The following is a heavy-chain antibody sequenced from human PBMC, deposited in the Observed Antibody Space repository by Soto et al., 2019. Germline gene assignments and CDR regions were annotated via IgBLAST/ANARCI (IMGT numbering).Heavy chain of an antibody. Sequence: PGGSLRLSCAASGFTFSSYAMSWVRQAPGKGLEWVSAISGSGGSTYYADSVKGRFTISRDNSKNTLYLQMNSLRAEDTAVYYCAKGQAAPSSSIVGATLVGFDYWGQGTLVTVSS. V-gene: IGHV3-23*01. CDR2: ISGSGGST. CDR3: AKGQAAPSSSIVGATLVGFDY. D-gene: IGHD1-26*01. J-gene: IGHJ4*02. CDR1: GFTFSSYA.